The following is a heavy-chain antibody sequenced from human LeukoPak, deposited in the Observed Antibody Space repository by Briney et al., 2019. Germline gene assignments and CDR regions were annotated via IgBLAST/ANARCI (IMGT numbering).Heavy chain of an antibody. CDR2: ISSSGSGGNT. V-gene: IGHV3-23*01. CDR1: GVTLSSYA. CDR3: AREMYSGMYNDAFDI. D-gene: IGHD1-26*01. J-gene: IGHJ3*02. Sequence: GGSLRLSCAASGVTLSSYAMSWARQAPGKGLEWVSGISSSGSGGNTYYADSVKGRFTISRDSSKNTLFLHMNTLRAEDTAIYYCAREMYSGMYNDAFDIWGQGTKVTVSS.